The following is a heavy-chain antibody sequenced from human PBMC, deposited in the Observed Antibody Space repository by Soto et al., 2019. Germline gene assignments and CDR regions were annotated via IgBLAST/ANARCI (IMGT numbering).Heavy chain of an antibody. CDR2: IIPIFGTA. CDR3: ARSRLPRAYYYGMDV. Sequence: SVKVSCKASGGTFSSYAISWVRQAPGQGLEWMGGIIPIFGTANYAQKFQGRVTITADESTSTAYMELSSLRSEDTAVYYCARSRLPRAYYYGMDVWGQGTTVTGSS. J-gene: IGHJ6*02. D-gene: IGHD2-2*01. V-gene: IGHV1-69*13. CDR1: GGTFSSYA.